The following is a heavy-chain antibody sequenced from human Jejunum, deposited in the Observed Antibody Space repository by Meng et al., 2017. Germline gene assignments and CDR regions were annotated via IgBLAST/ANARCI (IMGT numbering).Heavy chain of an antibody. CDR3: ARDEGDAERYTIRWYIDY. D-gene: IGHD6-13*01. J-gene: IGHJ4*02. V-gene: IGHV1-46*01. CDR2: INPSGGGT. Sequence: ASVKVSCKPSGYSFTSYYIHWVRQAPGQGLEWMGIINPSGGGTAYAQKFQGRVTMTRDTSTSTVYMDLTRLRSEDTAVYYCARDEGDAERYTIRWYIDYWGQGSLVTVSS. CDR1: GYSFTSYY.